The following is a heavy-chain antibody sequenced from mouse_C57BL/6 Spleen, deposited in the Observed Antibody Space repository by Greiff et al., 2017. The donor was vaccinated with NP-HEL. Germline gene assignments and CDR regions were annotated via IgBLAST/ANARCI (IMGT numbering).Heavy chain of an antibody. CDR1: GYAFTNYL. CDR2: INPGSGGT. D-gene: IGHD2-5*01. CDR3: ARSDSNYYFDY. Sequence: QVQLQQSGAELVRPGTSVKVSCKASGYAFTNYLIEWVKQRPGQGLEWIGVINPGSGGTNYNEKFKGKATLTADKSSSTAYMHLSSLTAEDSAVYFCARSDSNYYFDYWGQGTTLTVSS. J-gene: IGHJ2*01. V-gene: IGHV1-54*01.